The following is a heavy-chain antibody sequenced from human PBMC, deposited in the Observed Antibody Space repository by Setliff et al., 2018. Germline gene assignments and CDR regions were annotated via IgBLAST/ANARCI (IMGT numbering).Heavy chain of an antibody. CDR2: IYPGDSHT. V-gene: IGHV5-51*01. CDR1: GYSFSNFW. J-gene: IGHJ5*02. D-gene: IGHD2-21*01. CDR3: ARRGERFFNWFDP. Sequence: PGESLKISCKGSGYSFSNFWIGWVRQMPGKGLEWMGIIYPGDSHTNYSPSFQGQVTISTDTSINTAFLQWNNLKASDTAVYYCARRGERFFNWFDPWGQGTLVTVSS.